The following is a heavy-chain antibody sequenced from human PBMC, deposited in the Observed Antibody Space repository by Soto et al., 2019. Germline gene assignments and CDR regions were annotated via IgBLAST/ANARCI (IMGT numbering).Heavy chain of an antibody. J-gene: IGHJ6*02. CDR3: VHQLHSNRGV. V-gene: IGHV2-5*02. CDR1: GFSLSTSGVG. Sequence: QITLKESGPTLVKPTQTLTLTCTFSGFSLSTSGVGVGWISQPPGKALEWLALIYWDDDKRYSPSLKSRLTITKDTSINQVVLTMTNMDPVDTVTYYCVHQLHSNRGVWGQGTTVTVSS. CDR2: IYWDDDK. D-gene: IGHD6-13*01.